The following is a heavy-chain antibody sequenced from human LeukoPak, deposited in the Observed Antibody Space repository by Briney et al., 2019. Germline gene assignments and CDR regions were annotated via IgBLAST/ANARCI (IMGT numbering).Heavy chain of an antibody. V-gene: IGHV3-20*04. CDR2: INWNGGST. D-gene: IGHD7-27*01. CDR1: GFTFDDYG. Sequence: PGGSVRLSCAASGFTFDDYGMSWVRQAPGQGLEWVSGINWNGGSTGYADSVKGRFTISRDNAKNSLYLQMNSLRAEDTALYYCARAGDPATYYYYYMDVWGKGTTVTVSS. J-gene: IGHJ6*03. CDR3: ARAGDPATYYYYYMDV.